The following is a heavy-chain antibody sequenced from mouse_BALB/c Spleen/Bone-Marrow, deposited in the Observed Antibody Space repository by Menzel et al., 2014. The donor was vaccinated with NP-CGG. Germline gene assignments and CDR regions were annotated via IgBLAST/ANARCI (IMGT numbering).Heavy chain of an antibody. CDR1: DSEVFPIAY. CDR2: ILPSIGRT. V-gene: IGHV15-2*02. J-gene: IGHJ4*01. CDR3: ARGTNWDGEGYYYAMDY. Sequence: QVQLKQSGSELRSPGSSVKLSCKDFDSEVFPIAYMSWVRQKPGHGFEWIGDILPSIGRTIYGEKFEDKATLDADTVSNTAYLELNSLTSGDSAIYYCARGTNWDGEGYYYAMDYWGQGTSVTVSS. D-gene: IGHD4-1*01.